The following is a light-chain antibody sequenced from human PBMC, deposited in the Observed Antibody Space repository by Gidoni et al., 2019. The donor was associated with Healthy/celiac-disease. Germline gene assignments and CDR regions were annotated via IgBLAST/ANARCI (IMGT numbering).Light chain of an antibody. V-gene: IGKV1-5*01. CDR3: QQYNSYPYT. Sequence: DIQMTQSPSTPSASVGDRVTITCRASQSISSWLAWYQQKPGKAPKLLIYDASSLESGVPSRFSGSGSGTEFTLTISSLQPDDFATYYCQQYNSYPYTFGQXTKLEIK. CDR1: QSISSW. CDR2: DAS. J-gene: IGKJ2*01.